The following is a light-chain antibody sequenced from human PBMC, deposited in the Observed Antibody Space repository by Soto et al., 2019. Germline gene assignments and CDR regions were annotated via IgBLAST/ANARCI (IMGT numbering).Light chain of an antibody. Sequence: QPVLTQAPSASASLGASVKLTCTLSSGHSSYAIAWHQQQPEKGPRYLMKLNSDGRHSKGDGIPDRFSGSSSGAERYLTISSLQSEDEADYYCQTWDTGARVVFGGGTKVTVL. CDR1: SGHSSYA. CDR3: QTWDTGARVV. CDR2: LNSDGRH. V-gene: IGLV4-69*01. J-gene: IGLJ2*01.